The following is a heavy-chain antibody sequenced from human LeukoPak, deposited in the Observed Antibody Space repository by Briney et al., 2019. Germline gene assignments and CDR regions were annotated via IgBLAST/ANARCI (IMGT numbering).Heavy chain of an antibody. CDR3: AKDSSDAFDI. Sequence: GRSLRLSCAASGFTFYDYAMHWVRHAPGKGLEWVSGISWNSGSIGYADSVKGRFTISRDNAKNSLYLQMNSLRAEDTALYYCAKDSSDAFDIWGQGTMVTVSS. CDR1: GFTFYDYA. V-gene: IGHV3-9*01. J-gene: IGHJ3*02. CDR2: ISWNSGSI.